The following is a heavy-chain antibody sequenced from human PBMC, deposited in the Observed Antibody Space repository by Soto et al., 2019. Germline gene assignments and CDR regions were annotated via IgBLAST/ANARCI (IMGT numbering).Heavy chain of an antibody. D-gene: IGHD3-22*01. CDR3: ARDYPYYYDSSGPLEPYPYGMDV. CDR1: GYTFTGYY. CDR2: ISAYNGNT. Sequence: GASVKVTCKASGYTFTGYYMPWVRQAPGQGLEWMGWISAYNGNTNYAQELQGRVTMTTDTSTSTAYMELRSLRSDDTAVYYCARDYPYYYDSSGPLEPYPYGMDVWGQGTTVTVSS. J-gene: IGHJ6*02. V-gene: IGHV1-18*04.